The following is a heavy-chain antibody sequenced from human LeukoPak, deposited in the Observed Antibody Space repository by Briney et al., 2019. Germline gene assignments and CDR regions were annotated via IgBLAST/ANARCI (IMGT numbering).Heavy chain of an antibody. CDR3: AVSPAALVPATSGFDY. D-gene: IGHD3-3*01. CDR1: GGSVTTSSFY. CDR2: IYYSGIT. J-gene: IGHJ4*02. V-gene: IGHV4-39*01. Sequence: SETLSLTCTLSGGSVTTSSFYWAWIRQPPGKGLECIGTIYYSGITYYHSSLKSRVTISVDTSKNQFSLKLSSVTPADTAVYYCAVSPAALVPATSGFDYWGQGTLVTVSS.